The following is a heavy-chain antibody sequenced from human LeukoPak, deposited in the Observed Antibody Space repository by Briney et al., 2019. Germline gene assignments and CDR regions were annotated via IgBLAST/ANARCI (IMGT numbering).Heavy chain of an antibody. CDR1: GGSISSYY. Sequence: PSETLSLTCTVSGGSISSYYWSWIRQPPGKGLEWIGYIYYSGSTNYNPSLKSRVTISVDTSKNQFSLKLSSVTAADTAVYYCARQSPLRGYSGLDPWGQGTLVTVSS. J-gene: IGHJ5*02. CDR3: ARQSPLRGYSGLDP. CDR2: IYYSGST. V-gene: IGHV4-59*01. D-gene: IGHD5-12*01.